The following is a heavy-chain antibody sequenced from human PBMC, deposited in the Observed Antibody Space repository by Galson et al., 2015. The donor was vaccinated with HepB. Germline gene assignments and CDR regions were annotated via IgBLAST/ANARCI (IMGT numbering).Heavy chain of an antibody. CDR3: AKDGVVVAAFWPNWFDP. CDR2: ISGSGGST. Sequence: SLRLSCAASGFTFSSYAMSWVRQAPGKGLEWVSAISGSGGSTYYADSVKGRFTISRDNSKSTLYLQMNSLRAEDTAVYYCAKDGVVVAAFWPNWFDPWGQGTLVTVSS. J-gene: IGHJ5*02. D-gene: IGHD2-15*01. V-gene: IGHV3-23*01. CDR1: GFTFSSYA.